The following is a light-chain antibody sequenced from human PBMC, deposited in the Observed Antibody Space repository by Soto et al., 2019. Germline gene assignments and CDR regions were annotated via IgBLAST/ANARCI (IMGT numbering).Light chain of an antibody. CDR3: TAWDESLNGRL. CDR1: TSNIGSNA. Sequence: QPVLTQPPSASGTPGQRVTFSCSGSTSNIGSNAVNWYQQLPGTAPKLLIYSNDRRPSGVPDRFSGSKSGTSASLAISGLQSEDEADYYCTAWDESLNGRLFGGGTKLTVL. CDR2: SND. V-gene: IGLV1-44*01. J-gene: IGLJ2*01.